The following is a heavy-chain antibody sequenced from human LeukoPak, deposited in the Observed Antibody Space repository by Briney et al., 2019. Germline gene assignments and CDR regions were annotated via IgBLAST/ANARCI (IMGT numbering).Heavy chain of an antibody. V-gene: IGHV3-23*01. CDR3: SRGGDYRLHY. CDR1: GFTFNTNA. D-gene: IGHD3-10*01. J-gene: IGHJ4*02. CDR2: ISGRGDNT. Sequence: GGSLRLSCVASGFTFNTNAMNWVRQAPGKGLEWVSGISGRGDNTNYAGSVRGRFTISRDNSKNTLYLQMNSLKAEDTAVYYCSRGGDYRLHYWGQGTLVTVSS.